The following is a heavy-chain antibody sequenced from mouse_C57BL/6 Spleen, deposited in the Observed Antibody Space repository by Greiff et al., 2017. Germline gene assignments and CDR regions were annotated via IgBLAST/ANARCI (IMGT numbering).Heavy chain of an antibody. D-gene: IGHD1-1*01. CDR1: GYAFSSSW. Sequence: VQLQQSGPELVKPGASVKISCKASGYAFSSSWMNWVKQRPGKGLEWIGRIYPGDGDTNNNGKFKGKATLTADKSSSTAYMQLSSLTSEDSAVYFCAITTVVAPYFDYWGQGTTLTVSS. CDR2: IYPGDGDT. V-gene: IGHV1-82*01. CDR3: AITTVVAPYFDY. J-gene: IGHJ2*01.